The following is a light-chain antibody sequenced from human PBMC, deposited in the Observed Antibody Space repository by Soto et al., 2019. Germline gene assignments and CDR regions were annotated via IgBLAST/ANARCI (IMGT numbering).Light chain of an antibody. CDR1: QSVSSY. Sequence: EIVLTQSPATLSLSAGERATLSCRASQSVSSYLAWYQQKPGQAPRLLLYDASNRATAIPARFSGSGSGTDFTLTISSLEPEDFAVYFCQQRINWPLTFGGGTKVEIK. J-gene: IGKJ4*01. CDR2: DAS. CDR3: QQRINWPLT. V-gene: IGKV3-11*01.